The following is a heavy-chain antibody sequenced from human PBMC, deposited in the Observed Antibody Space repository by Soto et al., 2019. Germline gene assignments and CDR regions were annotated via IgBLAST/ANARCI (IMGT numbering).Heavy chain of an antibody. CDR3: ARDQYFYYFDY. J-gene: IGHJ4*02. V-gene: IGHV3-33*01. Sequence: GGSLRLSCAASGFTFSSYGMHWVRQAPGKGLEWVAVIWYDGSNKYYADSVKGRFTISRDNSKNTLYLQMNSLRAEDTAVYYCARDQYFYYFDYWGQGTLVTVSS. CDR1: GFTFSSYG. CDR2: IWYDGSNK. D-gene: IGHD3-9*01.